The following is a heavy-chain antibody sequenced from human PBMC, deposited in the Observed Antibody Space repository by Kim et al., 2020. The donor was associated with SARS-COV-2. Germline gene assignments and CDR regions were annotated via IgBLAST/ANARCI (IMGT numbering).Heavy chain of an antibody. J-gene: IGHJ4*02. CDR1: GFTFSSYS. CDR2: ISSSSSTI. Sequence: GGSLRLSCAASGFTFSSYSMNWVRQAPGKGLEWVSYISSSSSTIYYADSVKGRFTISRDNAKNSLYLQMNSLRDEDTAVYYCARAGYYYDSSGYSYYFDYWGQGTLVTVSS. D-gene: IGHD3-22*01. CDR3: ARAGYYYDSSGYSYYFDY. V-gene: IGHV3-48*02.